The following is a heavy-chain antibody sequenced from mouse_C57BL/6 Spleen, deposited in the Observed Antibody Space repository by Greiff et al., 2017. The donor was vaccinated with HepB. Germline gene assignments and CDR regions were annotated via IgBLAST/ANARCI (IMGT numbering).Heavy chain of an antibody. CDR3: ARWRPAQD. J-gene: IGHJ3*01. CDR1: GYTFTSYW. CDR2: IDPSDSYT. V-gene: IGHV1-50*01. Sequence: VQLQQPGAELVKPGASVKLSCKASGYTFTSYWMQWVKQRPGQGLEWIGEIDPSDSYTNYNQKFKGKATLTVDTSSSTAYMQLSSLTYEDSAVYYCARWRPAQDWGQGTLVTVSA.